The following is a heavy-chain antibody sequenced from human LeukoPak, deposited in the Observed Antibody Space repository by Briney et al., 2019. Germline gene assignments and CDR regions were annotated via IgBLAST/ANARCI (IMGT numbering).Heavy chain of an antibody. V-gene: IGHV4-59*01. CDR1: GGSISSYQ. Sequence: SETLSLTCTVSGGSISSYQWSWIRQPPGKGLEWIGNIYDSGSANYNPSLKSRVVISVDTSKNQFSLNLTPVTAADTAVYYCATNGYSGYDRYYYYYMDVWGKGTTVTISS. J-gene: IGHJ6*03. CDR2: IYDSGSA. D-gene: IGHD5-12*01. CDR3: ATNGYSGYDRYYYYYMDV.